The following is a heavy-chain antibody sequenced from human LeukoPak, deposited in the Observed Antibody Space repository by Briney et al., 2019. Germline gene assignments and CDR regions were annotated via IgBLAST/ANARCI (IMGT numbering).Heavy chain of an antibody. V-gene: IGHV3-21*01. CDR1: GFTFSSYS. J-gene: IGHJ4*02. CDR3: ARWRYSGYDYDY. Sequence: PGGSLRLSCAASGFTFSSYSMNWVRQAPGKGLEWVSSISSSSSYIYYADSVKGRLTISRDNAKNSLYLQMNSLRAEDTAVYYCARWRYSGYDYDYWGQGTLVTVSS. D-gene: IGHD5-12*01. CDR2: ISSSSSYI.